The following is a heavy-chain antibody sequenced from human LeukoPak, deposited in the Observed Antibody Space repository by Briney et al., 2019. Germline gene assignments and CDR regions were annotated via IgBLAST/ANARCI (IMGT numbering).Heavy chain of an antibody. CDR3: AKTQGFFDH. J-gene: IGHJ4*02. V-gene: IGHV3-23*01. CDR1: GFTFSNNG. Sequence: PGGSRRLSCAASGFTFSNNGMTWVRQAPGKGMEWVTGISGSGDTTYDAGSVKGRFTVSRDNSKNILYLQMNSLRAEDTAIYYCAKTQGFFDHWGQGSLVTVSS. CDR2: ISGSGDTT.